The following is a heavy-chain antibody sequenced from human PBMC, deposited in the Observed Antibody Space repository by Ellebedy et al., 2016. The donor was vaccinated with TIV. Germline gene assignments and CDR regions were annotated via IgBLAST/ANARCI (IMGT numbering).Heavy chain of an antibody. CDR3: ARMTGTTGPN. V-gene: IGHV3-21*01. J-gene: IGHJ4*02. CDR1: GFTFSSYT. Sequence: GGSLRLSXAASGFTFSSYTMNWVRQAPGKGLEWVSSISGTSNYIYYADSVKGRFTISRDNARNSPHLQMNSLRVEDTAVYYCARMTGTTGPNWGQGTLVTVSS. CDR2: ISGTSNYI. D-gene: IGHD1-7*01.